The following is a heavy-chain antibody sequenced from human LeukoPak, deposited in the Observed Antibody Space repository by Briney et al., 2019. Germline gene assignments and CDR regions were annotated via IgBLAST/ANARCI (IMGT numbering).Heavy chain of an antibody. CDR3: ARVDGSPDY. Sequence: GASVKVSCKASGYTFTGYYMHWVRQAPGQGLEWMGWINPNSGGTNYAQKFQGRVTMTRDTSVSTAYMELSSLRSEDTAVYFCARVDGSPDYWGQGTLVTVSS. D-gene: IGHD2-15*01. J-gene: IGHJ4*02. V-gene: IGHV1-2*02. CDR1: GYTFTGYY. CDR2: INPNSGGT.